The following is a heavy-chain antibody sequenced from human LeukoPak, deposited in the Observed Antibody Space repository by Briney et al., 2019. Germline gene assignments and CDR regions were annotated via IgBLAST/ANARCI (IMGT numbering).Heavy chain of an antibody. CDR2: IYSGGST. CDR3: AKVGGPSSGWTTGAYYLDC. Sequence: GGSLTLSCAASGFTVSSNYMSWVRQAPGKGLEWVSVIYSGGSTDYKDSVKDRFIISRDNSKNTLYLQMNSLRAEDTAVYYCAKVGGPSSGWTTGAYYLDCWGQGTLVTLSS. D-gene: IGHD6-19*01. CDR1: GFTVSSNY. V-gene: IGHV3-66*01. J-gene: IGHJ4*02.